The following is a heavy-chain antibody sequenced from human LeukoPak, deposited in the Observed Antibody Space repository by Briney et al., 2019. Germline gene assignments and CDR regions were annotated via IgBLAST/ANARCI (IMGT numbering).Heavy chain of an antibody. CDR1: GFTFSSYA. CDR3: AREKKVAGLYYFDY. V-gene: IGHV3-30-3*01. CDR2: ISYDGSNK. J-gene: IGHJ4*02. D-gene: IGHD6-19*01. Sequence: GGSLRLSCAASGFTFSSYAMHWVRQAPGKGLEWVAVISYDGSNKYYADSVKGRFTISRDNSKNTLYLQMNSLRAEHTAVYYCAREKKVAGLYYFDYWGQGTLVTVSS.